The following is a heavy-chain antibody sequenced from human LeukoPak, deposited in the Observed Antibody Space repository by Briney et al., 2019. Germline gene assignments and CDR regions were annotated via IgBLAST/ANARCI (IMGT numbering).Heavy chain of an antibody. CDR3: TRPKPRVFGVEYGAFDI. J-gene: IGHJ3*02. D-gene: IGHD3-3*01. Sequence: PGESLKISCKGSGYSFTSYWIGWVRQMPGKGLEWMGIIYPGDSDTRYSPSFQGQVTISADKSISTAYLRWSSLKASDTAMYYCTRPKPRVFGVEYGAFDIWGQGTMVTVSS. CDR2: IYPGDSDT. CDR1: GYSFTSYW. V-gene: IGHV5-51*01.